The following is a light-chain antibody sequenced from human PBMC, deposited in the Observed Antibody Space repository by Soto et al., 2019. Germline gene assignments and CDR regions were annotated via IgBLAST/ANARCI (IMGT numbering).Light chain of an antibody. V-gene: IGKV1-12*01. Sequence: DIQMTQSPSSVSASVGDRVTITCRASQDINSCLTWYQQKPGKAPKLLIYIASRLQPGVPSRFSGRGSGTDFTLAISTLQPEDFATYFCQQSKSFPLTFGEGTKLEIK. CDR2: IAS. CDR1: QDINSC. J-gene: IGKJ4*01. CDR3: QQSKSFPLT.